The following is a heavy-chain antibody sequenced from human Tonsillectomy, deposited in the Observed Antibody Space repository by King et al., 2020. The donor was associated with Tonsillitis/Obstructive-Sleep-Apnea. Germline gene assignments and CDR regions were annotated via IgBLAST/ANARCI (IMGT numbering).Heavy chain of an antibody. CDR3: ARENSGWDEAFDI. CDR1: GFTFSNYA. CDR2: ISYDGSKK. V-gene: IGHV3-30*04. J-gene: IGHJ3*02. D-gene: IGHD6-19*01. Sequence: VQLVESGGGVVQPGRSLRLSCVASGFTFSNYAIHWVRQAPGKGLEWVAVISYDGSKKYYADSLKGRFTISRDNSKNTVFLQMNSLRVEDTAVYYCARENSGWDEAFDIGGQGTMVTVSS.